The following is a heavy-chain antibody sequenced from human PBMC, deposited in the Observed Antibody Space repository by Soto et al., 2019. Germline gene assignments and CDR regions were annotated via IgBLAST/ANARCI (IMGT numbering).Heavy chain of an antibody. CDR3: ARDTVGLHS. V-gene: IGHV3-74*01. Sequence: EVRLVESGGGLVQPGGSLRLSCAASGLIFSNYKMHWVRQAPGKGLVWVSRINTDGSIIDYAESVKGRFTVSRDNAKNTLYLQMNSRRTDDTAVYYCARDTVGLHSWGQGTLVTVSS. CDR1: GLIFSNYK. J-gene: IGHJ4*02. CDR2: INTDGSII. D-gene: IGHD1-26*01.